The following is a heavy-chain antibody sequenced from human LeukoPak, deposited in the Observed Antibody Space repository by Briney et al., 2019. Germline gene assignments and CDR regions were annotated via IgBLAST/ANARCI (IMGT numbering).Heavy chain of an antibody. D-gene: IGHD3-3*01. Sequence: GESLKISCKVSGYSFTTYWIAWVRQMPEKGLKWMGIIYPGDSDPRYSPSFQGQVTISADKSINTAYLQWSSLKASDTAIYYCARLSDFALDYWGQGTLVTVSS. CDR3: ARLSDFALDY. CDR1: GYSFTTYW. V-gene: IGHV5-51*01. J-gene: IGHJ4*02. CDR2: IYPGDSDP.